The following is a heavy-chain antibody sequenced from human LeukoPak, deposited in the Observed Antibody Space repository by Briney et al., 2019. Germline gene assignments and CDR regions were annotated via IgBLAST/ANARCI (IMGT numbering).Heavy chain of an antibody. J-gene: IGHJ4*02. Sequence: GGSLRLSCVASGLSVRGSYMSWVRQAPGKGLEWVSVINSGDRTYYADSVKGRFTISRDTSKNTLYLQMINLRADDTAMYYCTRDLTGTTWSENDYWGQGTLVTISS. CDR1: GLSVRGSY. D-gene: IGHD6-13*01. CDR2: INSGDRT. CDR3: TRDLTGTTWSENDY. V-gene: IGHV3-53*01.